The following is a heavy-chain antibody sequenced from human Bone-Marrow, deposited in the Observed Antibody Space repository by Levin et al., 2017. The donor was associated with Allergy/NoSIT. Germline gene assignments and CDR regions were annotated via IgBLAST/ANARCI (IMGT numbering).Heavy chain of an antibody. J-gene: IGHJ6*03. CDR3: AREKLGYCSSTSCWDDYDYMDV. V-gene: IGHV1-69*01. CDR1: GGTFSSYA. D-gene: IGHD2-2*01. Sequence: KISCKASGGTFSSYAISWVRQAPGQGLEWMGGIIPIFGTANYAQKFQGRVTITADESTSTAYMELSSLRSEDTAVYYCAREKLGYCSSTSCWDDYDYMDVWGKGTTVTVSS. CDR2: IIPIFGTA.